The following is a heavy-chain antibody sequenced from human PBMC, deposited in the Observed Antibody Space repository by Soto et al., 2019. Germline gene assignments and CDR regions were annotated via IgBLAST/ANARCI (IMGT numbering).Heavy chain of an antibody. J-gene: IGHJ6*02. CDR1: GFTFSSYA. Sequence: GSLRLSCAASGFTFSSYAMSWVRQAPGKGLEWVSAISGSGGSTYYADSVKGRFTISRDNSKNTLYLQMNSLRAEDTAVYYCAKRVDSSSWYSGIYYYYYGMDVWGQGTTVTVSS. D-gene: IGHD6-13*01. CDR3: AKRVDSSSWYSGIYYYYYGMDV. V-gene: IGHV3-23*01. CDR2: ISGSGGST.